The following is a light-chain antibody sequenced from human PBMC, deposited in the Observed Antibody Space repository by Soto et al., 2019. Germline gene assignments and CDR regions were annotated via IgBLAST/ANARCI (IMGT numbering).Light chain of an antibody. V-gene: IGKV1-16*02. J-gene: IGKJ1*01. CDR2: GAS. CDR1: QDISSH. Sequence: DIQMTHSPSSLSASVGDRVKITCRSSQDISSHLDWFQQKPGKAPRSLMYGASTLHSGVPSKFSGSGSGPDFTLTISSLQPEDLATYYCLQYNSYPPTFGQGTKVDIK. CDR3: LQYNSYPPT.